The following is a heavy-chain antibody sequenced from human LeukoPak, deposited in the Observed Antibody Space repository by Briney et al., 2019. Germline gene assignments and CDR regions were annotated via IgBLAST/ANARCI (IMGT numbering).Heavy chain of an antibody. J-gene: IGHJ5*02. V-gene: IGHV7-4-1*02. CDR3: ASRATVTTDRFWFDP. D-gene: IGHD4-11*01. CDR1: GYTFTSYA. Sequence: ASVKVSCKASGYTFTSYAMNWVRQAPGQGLEWMGWINTNTGNPTYAQGFTGRFVFSLDTSVSTAYLQISSLKAEDTAVYYCASRATVTTDRFWFDPWGQGTLVTVSS. CDR2: INTNTGNP.